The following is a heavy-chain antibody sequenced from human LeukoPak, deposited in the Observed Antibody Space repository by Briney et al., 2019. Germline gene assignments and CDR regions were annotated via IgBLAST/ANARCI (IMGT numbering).Heavy chain of an antibody. CDR2: ISSSSTYI. D-gene: IGHD3-3*01. CDR1: GFTFSDYT. J-gene: IGHJ4*02. V-gene: IGHV3-21*01. Sequence: GGSLRLSCAASGFTFSDYTMIWVRQPPGKGLEWVSSISSSSTYIYYAHSAKGRFTISRDNAKNSLYLQMNSLRAEDTAVYYCARDIPRVRSLEWLLSWGQGTLVTVSS. CDR3: ARDIPRVRSLEWLLS.